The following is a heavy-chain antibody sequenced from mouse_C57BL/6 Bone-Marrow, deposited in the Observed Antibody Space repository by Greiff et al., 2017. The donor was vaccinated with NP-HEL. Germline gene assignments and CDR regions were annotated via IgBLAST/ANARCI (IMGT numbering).Heavy chain of an antibody. Sequence: EVHLVESGGGLVKPGGSLKLSCAASGFTFSDYGMHWVRQAPAKGLEWVAYISSGSSTIYYADTVKGRFTISRDNAKNTLFLQMTSLRSEDTAMYYCARGYYYSFAYWGQGTLVTVSA. V-gene: IGHV5-17*01. CDR1: GFTFSDYG. D-gene: IGHD1-1*01. CDR2: ISSGSSTI. J-gene: IGHJ3*01. CDR3: ARGYYYSFAY.